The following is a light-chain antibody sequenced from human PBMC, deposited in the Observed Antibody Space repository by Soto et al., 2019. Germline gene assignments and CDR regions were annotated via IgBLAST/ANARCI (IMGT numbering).Light chain of an antibody. CDR3: QQYNSYWGFT. V-gene: IGKV1-5*03. CDR1: QSISSW. J-gene: IGKJ5*01. Sequence: DIQMTQSPSTLSASVGDRVTITCRGSQSISSWLAWYQLKPGKAPKLLIYKASSLESGVPSRFSGSGSGTEFTLTISSLQPDDFATYYCQQYNSYWGFTFGPGTRLEI. CDR2: KAS.